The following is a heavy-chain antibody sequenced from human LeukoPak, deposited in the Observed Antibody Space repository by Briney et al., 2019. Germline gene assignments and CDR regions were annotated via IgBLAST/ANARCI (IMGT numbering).Heavy chain of an antibody. CDR3: AREGEPTVTADAFDI. J-gene: IGHJ3*02. D-gene: IGHD4-17*01. CDR1: GFTFSDYY. CDR2: ISSSGSTI. V-gene: IGHV3-11*01. Sequence: GGSLRLSCAASGFTFSDYYMSWIRQAPGKGLEWVSYISSSGSTIYYADSVKGRFTISRDNAKNSLYLQMNSLRAEDTAVYYCAREGEPTVTADAFDIWGQGTMVTVSS.